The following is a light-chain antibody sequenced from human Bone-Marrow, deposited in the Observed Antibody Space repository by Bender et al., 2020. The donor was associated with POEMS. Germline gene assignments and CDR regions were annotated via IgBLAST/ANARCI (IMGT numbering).Light chain of an antibody. Sequence: QSALTQPASVSGSPGQSITISCTGTSSDIGSYNLVSWYQQHSGKAPKLMIYEGTTRPSGVSSRFSGSTSGDAASLTISGLQAEDEAEYYCCSYAGSTTWVFGGGTKLTVL. CDR3: CSYAGSTTWV. J-gene: IGLJ3*02. V-gene: IGLV2-23*01. CDR2: EGT. CDR1: SSDIGSYNL.